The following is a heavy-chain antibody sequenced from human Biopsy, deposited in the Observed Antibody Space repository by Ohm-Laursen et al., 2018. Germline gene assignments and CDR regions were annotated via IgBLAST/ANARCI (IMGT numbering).Heavy chain of an antibody. CDR2: IWYDGTNE. Sequence: RSLRLSCAASGFTFGHYAMHWVRQAPGKGLEWISLIWYDGTNEDYADSAKGRFTISRGNSKNTLYLQINTLTLEDTAFYYCARGLSSGWYGYFDVWGRGTLVTVSS. CDR1: GFTFGHYA. D-gene: IGHD6-19*01. CDR3: ARGLSSGWYGYFDV. J-gene: IGHJ2*01. V-gene: IGHV3-33*04.